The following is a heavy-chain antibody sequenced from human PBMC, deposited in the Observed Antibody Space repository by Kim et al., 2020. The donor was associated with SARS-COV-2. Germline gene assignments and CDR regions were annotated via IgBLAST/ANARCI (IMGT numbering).Heavy chain of an antibody. CDR1: GYTFTSYA. D-gene: IGHD6-19*01. CDR3: ARDWKLAHSIAVPY. J-gene: IGHJ4*02. V-gene: IGHV7-4-1*02. CDR2: INTNTGNP. Sequence: ASVKVSCKASGYTFTSYAMNWVRQAPGQGLEWMGWINTNTGNPTYAQGFTGRFVFSLDTSVSTAYLQISSLKAEDTAVYYCARDWKLAHSIAVPYWGQGTLVTVSS.